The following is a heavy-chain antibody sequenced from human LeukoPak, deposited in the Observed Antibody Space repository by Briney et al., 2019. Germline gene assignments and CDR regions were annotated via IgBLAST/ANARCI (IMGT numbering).Heavy chain of an antibody. J-gene: IGHJ4*02. CDR1: GGSISSGDYY. CDR2: IYYSGST. Sequence: PSETLSLTCTVSGGSISSGDYYWSWIRQPPGKGLEWIGYIYYSGSTYYNPSLKSRVTISVDTSKNQFSLKLSSVTAADTAVYYCARGRHYDFWSGDLSKGYYFDYWGQGTLVTVSS. D-gene: IGHD3-3*01. CDR3: ARGRHYDFWSGDLSKGYYFDY. V-gene: IGHV4-30-4*08.